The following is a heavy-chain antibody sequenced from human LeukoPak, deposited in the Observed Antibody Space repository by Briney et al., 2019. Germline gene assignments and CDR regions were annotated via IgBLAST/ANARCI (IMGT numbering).Heavy chain of an antibody. Sequence: GASVKVSCKASGYTFSDYYLHWLRQAPGQGREWMGWINPYSGGTNYAQKFQGRVTMTRDTSISTAYMELSRLRSDDTAVYYCARGPHWDPHFDYWGQGTLVTVSS. J-gene: IGHJ4*02. V-gene: IGHV1-2*02. CDR3: ARGPHWDPHFDY. CDR1: GYTFSDYY. CDR2: INPYSGGT. D-gene: IGHD7-27*01.